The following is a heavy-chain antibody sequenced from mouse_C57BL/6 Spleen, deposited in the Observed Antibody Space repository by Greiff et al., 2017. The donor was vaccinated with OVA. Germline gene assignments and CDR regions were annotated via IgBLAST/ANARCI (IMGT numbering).Heavy chain of an antibody. CDR2: IYPGSGST. Sequence: QVQLQQPGAELVKPGASVKMSCKASGYTFTSYWITWVKQRPGQGLAWIGDIYPGSGSTNYNETFKSKATLTVDTSSSTAYMQLSSLTSEDSAVYYGARSYGSSPSLFDDGGQGTTLTVSS. V-gene: IGHV1-55*01. D-gene: IGHD1-1*01. CDR1: GYTFTSYW. J-gene: IGHJ2*01. CDR3: ARSYGSSPSLFDD.